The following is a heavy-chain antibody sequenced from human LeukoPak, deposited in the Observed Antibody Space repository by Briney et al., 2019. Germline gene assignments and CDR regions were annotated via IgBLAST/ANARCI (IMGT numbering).Heavy chain of an antibody. D-gene: IGHD5-12*01. CDR1: GGSFSGYY. V-gene: IGHV4-34*01. CDR3: ARTSTEATISSYGMDV. Sequence: SETLSLTCAVYGGSFSGYYWSWIRQPPGKGLEWIGEINHSGSTNYNPSLKSRVTISVDTSKNQFSLKLSSVTAADTAVYYCARTSTEATISSYGMDVWGQGTTVTVSS. CDR2: INHSGST. J-gene: IGHJ6*02.